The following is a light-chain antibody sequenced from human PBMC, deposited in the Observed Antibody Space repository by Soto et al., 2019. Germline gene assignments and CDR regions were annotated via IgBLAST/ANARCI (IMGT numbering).Light chain of an antibody. V-gene: IGLV2-14*01. J-gene: IGLJ1*01. Sequence: QSVLTQPASVSGSPGQSITISCTGTSSDVGGYKYVSWYQQHPGKAPKLMIYNVSDRPSGVSNRFSGSKSGNTASLTISGLQAEDEADYYCNSYSRSSTPYVFGTGTKLTVL. CDR1: SSDVGGYKY. CDR2: NVS. CDR3: NSYSRSSTPYV.